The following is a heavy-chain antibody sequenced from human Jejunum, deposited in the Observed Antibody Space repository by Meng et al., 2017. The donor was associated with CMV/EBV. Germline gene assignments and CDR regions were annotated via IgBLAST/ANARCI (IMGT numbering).Heavy chain of an antibody. D-gene: IGHD3-16*02. V-gene: IGHV3-21*01. CDR1: FSSNG. J-gene: IGHJ2*01. CDR3: ARYYHYVWWSYRLNWYFDF. Sequence: FSSNGFNWGRQRPRKGLELVSFISICCNYITYADPSKRRFAISTFNAKNALYLQKISLGAEDTAAYYCARYYHYVWWSYRLNWYFDFWGRGTLVTVSS. CDR2: ISICCNYI.